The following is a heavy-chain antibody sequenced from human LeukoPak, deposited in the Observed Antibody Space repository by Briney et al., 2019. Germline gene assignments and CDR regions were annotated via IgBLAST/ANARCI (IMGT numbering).Heavy chain of an antibody. CDR2: IRSKANSYAT. V-gene: IGHV3-73*01. CDR1: GFTFSGAA. CDR3: TSTHYYYYYYMDV. Sequence: GGSLRLSCAASGFTFSGAAMHWVRQASGKGLEWVGRIRSKANSYATAYAASVKGRFTISRDDSKNTAYLQMNSLKTEDTAVYYCTSTHYYYYYYMDVWGKGTTVTVSS. J-gene: IGHJ6*03.